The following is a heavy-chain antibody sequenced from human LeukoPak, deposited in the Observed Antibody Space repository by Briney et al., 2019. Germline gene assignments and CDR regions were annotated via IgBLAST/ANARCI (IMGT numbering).Heavy chain of an antibody. CDR3: ARSIAVAGTLNFDY. V-gene: IGHV3-66*02. CDR1: GVTVSSNY. D-gene: IGHD6-19*01. Sequence: GGSLSLSCAASGVTVSSNYMSWVRQAPGKGLEWVSVIYSGGSTYYADSVKGRFTISRDNSKNTLYLQMNSLRAEDTAVYYCARSIAVAGTLNFDYWGQGTLVTVSS. J-gene: IGHJ4*02. CDR2: IYSGGST.